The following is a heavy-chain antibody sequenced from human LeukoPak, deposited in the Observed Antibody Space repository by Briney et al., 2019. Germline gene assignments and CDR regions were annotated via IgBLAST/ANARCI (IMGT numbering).Heavy chain of an antibody. CDR1: GGSISSGGYS. CDR3: ARGYYYDSSGYYYYGY. D-gene: IGHD3-22*01. Sequence: PSETLSLTCAVSGGSISSGGYSWSWIRQPPGKGLEWIGYIYHSGSTYYNPSLKSRVTISVDTSKNQFSLKLSSVTAADTAVYYCARGYYYDSSGYYYYGYWGQGTLVTVSS. CDR2: IYHSGST. V-gene: IGHV4-30-2*01. J-gene: IGHJ4*02.